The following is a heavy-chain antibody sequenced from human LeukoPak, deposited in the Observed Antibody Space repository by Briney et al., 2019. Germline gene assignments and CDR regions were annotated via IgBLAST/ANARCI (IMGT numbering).Heavy chain of an antibody. Sequence: GGSLRLSCAASGFTFSSYWMHWVRQGPGKGLVWVSRINSDGSTTIYADSVKGRFTISRDNAKNSLYLQMNSLRAEDTAVYYCASDLGDILTGSATYWGQGTLVTVSS. V-gene: IGHV3-74*01. D-gene: IGHD3-9*01. CDR2: INSDGSTT. CDR3: ASDLGDILTGSATY. J-gene: IGHJ4*02. CDR1: GFTFSSYW.